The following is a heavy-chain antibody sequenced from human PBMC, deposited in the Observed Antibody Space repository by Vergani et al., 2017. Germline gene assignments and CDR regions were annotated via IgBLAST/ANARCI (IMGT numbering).Heavy chain of an antibody. CDR2: IYSGGST. Sequence: EVQLVESGGGLIQPGGSLRLSCAASGFTVSSNYMSWVRQAPGKGLEWVSVIYSGGSTYSADTVKGRFTISRDNYKNTLYLQMNSLRAEDTAVYYCARGHSSGYYSDYWGQGTLVTVSS. J-gene: IGHJ4*02. V-gene: IGHV3-53*01. D-gene: IGHD3-22*01. CDR1: GFTVSSNY. CDR3: ARGHSSGYYSDY.